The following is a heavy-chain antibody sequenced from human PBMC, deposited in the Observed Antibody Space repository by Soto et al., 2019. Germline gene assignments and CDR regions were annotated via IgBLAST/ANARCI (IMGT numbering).Heavy chain of an antibody. CDR3: ARDGLNRHYRNAFDI. Sequence: ASVKVSCKASGYTFTSYYMHWVRQAPGQGLEWMGWISAYNGNTNYAQKLQGRVTMTTDTSTSTAYMELRSLRSDDTAVYYCARDGLNRHYRNAFDIWGQGTMVTVSS. J-gene: IGHJ3*02. CDR2: ISAYNGNT. D-gene: IGHD3-10*01. CDR1: GYTFTSYY. V-gene: IGHV1-18*04.